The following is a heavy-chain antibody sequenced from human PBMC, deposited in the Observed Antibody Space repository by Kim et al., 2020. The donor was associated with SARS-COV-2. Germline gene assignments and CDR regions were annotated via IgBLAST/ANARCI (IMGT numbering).Heavy chain of an antibody. CDR1: GYSFTSYW. V-gene: IGHV5-51*01. J-gene: IGHJ4*02. D-gene: IGHD3-22*01. CDR2: IYPGDSDT. CDR3: ARLSRGVVVISGTIDY. Sequence: GESLKISCKGSGYSFTSYWIGWVRQMPGKGLEWMGIIYPGDSDTRYSPSFQGQVTISADKSISTAYLQWSSLKASDTAMYYCARLSRGVVVISGTIDYWGQGTLVTVSS.